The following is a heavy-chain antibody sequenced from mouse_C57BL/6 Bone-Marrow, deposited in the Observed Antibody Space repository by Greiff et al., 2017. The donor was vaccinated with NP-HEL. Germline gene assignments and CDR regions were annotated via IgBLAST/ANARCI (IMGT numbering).Heavy chain of an antibody. J-gene: IGHJ1*03. CDR1: GYTFTDHT. V-gene: IGHV1-78*01. Sequence: QVQLQQSDAELVKPGASVKISCKVSGYTFTDHTIHWMKQRPEQGLEWIGHIYPRDGSTKYNEKFKGKSTLTADKSPSTAYMQLNSMTSEDSAVYFCARDERLRQDFDVWGTGTTVTVSS. D-gene: IGHD2-4*01. CDR3: ARDERLRQDFDV. CDR2: IYPRDGST.